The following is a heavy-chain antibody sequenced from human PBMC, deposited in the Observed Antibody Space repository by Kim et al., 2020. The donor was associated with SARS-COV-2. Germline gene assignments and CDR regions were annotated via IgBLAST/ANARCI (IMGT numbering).Heavy chain of an antibody. CDR1: GGSISSHY. CDR3: ARDNGWYAFDM. V-gene: IGHV4-59*11. D-gene: IGHD6-19*01. CDR2: LYYSGTT. J-gene: IGHJ3*02. Sequence: SETLSLTCTVSGGSISSHYWSWIRQAPGKGLEWIGYLYYSGTTYYNPSLKSRVTISVDTSKNQFSLKVSSVTAADTAVYYCARDNGWYAFDMWGQGTIVT.